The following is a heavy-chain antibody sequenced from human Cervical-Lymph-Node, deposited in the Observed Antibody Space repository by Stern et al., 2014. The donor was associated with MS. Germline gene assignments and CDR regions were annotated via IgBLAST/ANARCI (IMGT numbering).Heavy chain of an antibody. CDR2: IWNDGTNR. Sequence: VQLVQSGGGVVQPGRSLRLSCEASGFNFSNFGMHWVRQAPGKGLEWVAVIWNDGTNRYYADSMKGRFTLSSDTSKKQLYLPSNSLRVEDMAVYYWATDSARNYGDYVGYFDYWGQGTLVTVSS. V-gene: IGHV3-33*01. CDR3: ATDSARNYGDYVGYFDY. J-gene: IGHJ4*02. D-gene: IGHD4-17*01. CDR1: GFNFSNFG.